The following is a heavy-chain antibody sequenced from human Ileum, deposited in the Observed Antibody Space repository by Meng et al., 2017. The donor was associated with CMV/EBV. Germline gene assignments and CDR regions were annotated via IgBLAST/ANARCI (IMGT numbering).Heavy chain of an antibody. CDR3: ARGGWSLDY. D-gene: IGHD2-15*01. J-gene: IGHJ4*02. Sequence: VKQQRSGQGLVKPPDTLSLACTVSGGSISSYYWCWIRQPPGKGLEWIGYIYYSGSTNYIPSLKSRVTISVDTSKNQFSLNLSSVTAADTAVYYCARGGWSLDYWGQGTLVTVSS. CDR2: IYYSGST. CDR1: GGSISSYY. V-gene: IGHV4-59*08.